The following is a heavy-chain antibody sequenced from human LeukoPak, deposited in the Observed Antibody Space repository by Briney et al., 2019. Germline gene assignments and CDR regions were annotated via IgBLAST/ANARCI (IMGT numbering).Heavy chain of an antibody. Sequence: SETLSLTCTVSGGSISSGDYYWSWIRQPPGKGLEWIGYIFYSGSTYYNPSLKSRVTISIDTSKNQFSLKLSSVTAADTAVYFCARDIVRGSTWFDPWGQGTLVTVSS. J-gene: IGHJ5*02. V-gene: IGHV4-30-4*01. D-gene: IGHD3-16*01. CDR2: IFYSGST. CDR1: GGSISSGDYY. CDR3: ARDIVRGSTWFDP.